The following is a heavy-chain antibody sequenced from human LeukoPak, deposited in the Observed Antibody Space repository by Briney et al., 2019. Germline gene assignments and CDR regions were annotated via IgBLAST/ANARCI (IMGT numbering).Heavy chain of an antibody. CDR1: GGSISSSHYY. D-gene: IGHD3-22*01. CDR2: IYYSGST. V-gene: IGHV4-39*07. J-gene: IGHJ5*02. CDR3: AILPARDTYYYDTIGYYRPGVT. Sequence: SETLSLTCNVFGGSISSSHYYWGWIRQPPGKGLEWIGSIYYSGSTYYNPSLRTRVTFSVDMSKNQFSLKLSSVTAADTAVYYCAILPARDTYYYDTIGYYRPGVTWGQGTLVTVSS.